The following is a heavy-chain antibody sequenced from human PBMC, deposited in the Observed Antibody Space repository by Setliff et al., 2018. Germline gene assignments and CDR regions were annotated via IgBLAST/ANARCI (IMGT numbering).Heavy chain of an antibody. V-gene: IGHV4-39*07. Sequence: SGTLSLTCTVSGGSISSSSYYWGWIRQPPGKGREWIGSIYYSGSTYYNPSLKSRVTKAVDTSNNQFSLKLSSVTSADTAVYYCARRETYYNFWSGYYAYWGQGTLVTVSS. J-gene: IGHJ4*02. CDR3: ARRETYYNFWSGYYAY. D-gene: IGHD3-3*01. CDR2: IYYSGST. CDR1: GGSISSSSYY.